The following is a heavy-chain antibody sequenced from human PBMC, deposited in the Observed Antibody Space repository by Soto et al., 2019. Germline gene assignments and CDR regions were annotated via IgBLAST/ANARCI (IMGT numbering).Heavy chain of an antibody. CDR1: GYTFTGYY. Sequence: GASVKVSCKASGYTFTGYYMHWVRQAPGQGLEWMGWINPNSGGTNYAQKFQGWVTMTRDTSISTAYMELSRLRSDDTAVYYCARVGGGGPVYYFDYWGQGTLVTVSS. V-gene: IGHV1-2*04. CDR3: ARVGGGGPVYYFDY. CDR2: INPNSGGT. D-gene: IGHD2-15*01. J-gene: IGHJ4*02.